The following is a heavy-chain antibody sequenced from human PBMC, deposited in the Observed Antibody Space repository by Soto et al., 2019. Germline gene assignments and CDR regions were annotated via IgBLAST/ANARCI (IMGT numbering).Heavy chain of an antibody. Sequence: HGESLKISCKGSGYSFTSYWIGWVRQMPGKGLEWMGIIYPGDSDTRYSPSFQGQVTISADKSISTAYLQWSSLKASDTAMYYCARLDYYYDSSGYPDYFDYWGQGTLVTVSS. CDR3: ARLDYYYDSSGYPDYFDY. CDR1: GYSFTSYW. CDR2: IYPGDSDT. J-gene: IGHJ4*02. V-gene: IGHV5-51*01. D-gene: IGHD3-22*01.